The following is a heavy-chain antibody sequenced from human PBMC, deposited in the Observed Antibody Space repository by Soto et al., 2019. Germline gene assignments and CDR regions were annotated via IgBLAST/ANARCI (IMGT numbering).Heavy chain of an antibody. V-gene: IGHV3-30*18. Sequence: GGSLRLSCAASGFTFSSYGMHWVRQAPGKGLEWVAVISYDGSNKYYADSVKGRFTISRDNSKNTLYLQMNSLIAEDTPVYYCAKGWSYYFAAKFDYWGQGTLVTDSS. CDR2: ISYDGSNK. CDR1: GFTFSSYG. J-gene: IGHJ4*02. D-gene: IGHD3-10*01. CDR3: AKGWSYYFAAKFDY.